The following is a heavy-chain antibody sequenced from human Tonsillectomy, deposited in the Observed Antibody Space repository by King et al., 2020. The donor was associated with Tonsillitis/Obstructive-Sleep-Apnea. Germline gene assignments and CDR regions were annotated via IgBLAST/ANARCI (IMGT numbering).Heavy chain of an antibody. D-gene: IGHD5-18*01. V-gene: IGHV1-2*02. CDR1: GYTFTDYY. J-gene: IGHJ4*02. Sequence: VQLVESGAEVKKPGASVKVSCKASGYTFTDYYMHWVRQAPGLGLEWMGWINPNSGGTDSAQKFRGRVTMTRDTSISTAYMELSSLTSDDTAVYYCARGPRGYSYGSVDYWGQGTLVTVSS. CDR2: INPNSGGT. CDR3: ARGPRGYSYGSVDY.